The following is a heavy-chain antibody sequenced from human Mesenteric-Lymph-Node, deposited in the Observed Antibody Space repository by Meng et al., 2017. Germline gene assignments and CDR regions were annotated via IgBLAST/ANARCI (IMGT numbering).Heavy chain of an antibody. CDR2: IIPIFGTA. V-gene: IGHV1-69*13. Sequence: SVKVSCKASGYTFTSYDINWVRQAPGQGLEWMGGIIPIFGTANYAQKFQGRVTITADESTSTAYMELSSLRSEDTAVYYCAARDGYNSWPFDYWGQGTLVTVSS. CDR3: AARDGYNSWPFDY. J-gene: IGHJ4*02. CDR1: GYTFTSYD. D-gene: IGHD5-24*01.